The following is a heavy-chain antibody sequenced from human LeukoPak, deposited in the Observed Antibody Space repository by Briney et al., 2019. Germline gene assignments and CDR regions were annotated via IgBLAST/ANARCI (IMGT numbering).Heavy chain of an antibody. CDR2: IKYDGSYT. Sequence: PGGSLRLSCIASGFTFSAFYMSCVRQSPGKGLECLAHIKYDGSYTYYLDSVKVRFTISRDNAKNSLYLQMSSLRVEDTAIYYCTRDEGATVINYRFDLWGQGAQVSVS. D-gene: IGHD2-21*01. J-gene: IGHJ4*02. CDR3: TRDEGATVINYRFDL. CDR1: GFTFSAFY. V-gene: IGHV3-7*01.